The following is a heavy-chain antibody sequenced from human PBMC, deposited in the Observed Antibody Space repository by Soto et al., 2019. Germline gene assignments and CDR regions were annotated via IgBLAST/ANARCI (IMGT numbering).Heavy chain of an antibody. Sequence: EVQLVESGGGLVQPGGSLRLSCAASGFTFSSYWMSWVRQAPGKGLEWVANIKQDGSEKYYVDSVKGRFTISRDNAKNSLYLQMNSLRAEDKAVYYCASDYCSSTSCYSSYYYYGMDVWGQGTTVTVSS. J-gene: IGHJ6*02. CDR1: GFTFSSYW. CDR3: ASDYCSSTSCYSSYYYYGMDV. V-gene: IGHV3-7*03. D-gene: IGHD2-2*02. CDR2: IKQDGSEK.